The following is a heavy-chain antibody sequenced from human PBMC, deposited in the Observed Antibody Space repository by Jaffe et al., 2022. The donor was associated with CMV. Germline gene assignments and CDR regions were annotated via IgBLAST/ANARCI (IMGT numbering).Heavy chain of an antibody. CDR2: IFPGDSDI. CDR1: GYLFTAWW. Sequence: EVQLVQSGAEVKKPGESLNISCQGSGYLFTAWWIGWVRRMPGKGLEWIGIIFPGDSDIRINPSFKDQVTLSTDNSINTAYLQWGSLQASDTAIYYCTRNDPQDRYFDSWGQGTLVAVSS. J-gene: IGHJ4*02. V-gene: IGHV5-51*01. CDR3: TRNDPQDRYFDS.